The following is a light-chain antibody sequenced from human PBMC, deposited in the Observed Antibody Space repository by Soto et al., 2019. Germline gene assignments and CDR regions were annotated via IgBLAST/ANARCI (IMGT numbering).Light chain of an antibody. V-gene: IGKV1-5*01. CDR1: QSISSW. CDR2: DAS. Sequence: PSTLSASGGDRVTITFRASQSISSWLAWYQQKPGKAPKLLIFDASSLESGVPSRFSGSGSGTEFTLTISSLQADDFATYYCQQYNTYSWTFGPGTKVDIK. J-gene: IGKJ1*01. CDR3: QQYNTYSWT.